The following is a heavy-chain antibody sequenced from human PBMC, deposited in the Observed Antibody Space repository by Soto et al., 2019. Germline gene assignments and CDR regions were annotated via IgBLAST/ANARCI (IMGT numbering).Heavy chain of an antibody. D-gene: IGHD6-6*01. J-gene: IGHJ6*02. V-gene: IGHV3-73*01. CDR3: TRRGGSEYSSSWPNYYYYYCMDV. CDR1: GFTFSSYS. Sequence: GGSLRLSCAASGFTFSSYSMNWVRQAPGKGLEWVGRIRSKANSYATAYAASVKGRFTISRDDSKNTAYLQMNSLKTEDTAVYYRTRRGGSEYSSSWPNYYYYYCMDVWGQGTTVTVSS. CDR2: IRSKANSYAT.